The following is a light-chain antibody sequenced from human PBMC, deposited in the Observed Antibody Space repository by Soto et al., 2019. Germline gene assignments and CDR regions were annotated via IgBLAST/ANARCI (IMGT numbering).Light chain of an antibody. Sequence: DIQMTQSPSSLSASVGDRVTITCQARQDISNYLNWYQQKPGKAPKLLIYDASNLETGVPSRFSGSGSGTDFTFTISSLQPEDIATYYCQQYDNLPITFGQGTRLDIK. J-gene: IGKJ5*01. CDR2: DAS. CDR1: QDISNY. CDR3: QQYDNLPIT. V-gene: IGKV1-33*01.